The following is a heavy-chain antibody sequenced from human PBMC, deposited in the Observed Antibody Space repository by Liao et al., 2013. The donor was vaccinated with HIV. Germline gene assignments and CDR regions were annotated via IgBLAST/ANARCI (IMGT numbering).Heavy chain of an antibody. CDR2: VYYGGST. CDR1: GDSISTSNYY. V-gene: IGHV4-39*07. D-gene: IGHD6-19*01. J-gene: IGHJ4*02. CDR3: ARWSSGWYYYFDY. Sequence: HLHLQESGPGLVKPSETLSLTCTISGDSISTSNYYWGWIRQPPGKGLEWIGSVYYGGSTYYNPSLKSRVTLSVDTSKNQFSLKLSSVTAADTAMYYCARWSSGWYYYFDYWGQGTLVTVSS.